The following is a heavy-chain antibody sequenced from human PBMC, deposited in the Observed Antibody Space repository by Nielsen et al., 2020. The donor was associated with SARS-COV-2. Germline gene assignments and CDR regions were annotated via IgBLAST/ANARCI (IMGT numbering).Heavy chain of an antibody. CDR3: SRVDSFSSAAPRFYLDY. CDR2: IYYSGSS. V-gene: IGHV4-31*03. J-gene: IGHJ4*02. D-gene: IGHD6-25*01. Sequence: SETLSLTCTVSGGSISSGGYYWSWIRQHPGKGLEWIGYIYYSGSSYYNPSLKSRVTISVDTSKNQFSLKLSSVTAADTAVYYCSRVDSFSSAAPRFYLDYWGQGTLVTVSS. CDR1: GGSISSGGYY.